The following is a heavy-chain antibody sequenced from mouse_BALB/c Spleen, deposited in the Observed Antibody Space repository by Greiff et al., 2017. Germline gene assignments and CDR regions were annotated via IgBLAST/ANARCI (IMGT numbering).Heavy chain of an antibody. CDR3: ARRYDYDEDYYAMDY. CDR1: GFSLSRYS. D-gene: IGHD2-4*01. J-gene: IGHJ4*01. CDR2: IWGGGST. V-gene: IGHV2-6-4*01. Sequence: VKLMESGPGLVAPSQSLSITCTVSGFSLSRYSVHWVRQPPGKGLEWLGMIWGGGSTDYNSALKSRLSISKDNSKSQVFLKMNSLQTDDTAMYYCARRYDYDEDYYAMDYWGQGTSVTVSS.